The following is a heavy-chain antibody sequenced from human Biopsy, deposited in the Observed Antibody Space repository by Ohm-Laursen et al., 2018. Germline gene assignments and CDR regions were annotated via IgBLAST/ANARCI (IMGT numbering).Heavy chain of an antibody. CDR1: GASITSYY. V-gene: IGHV4-4*07. CDR3: ARDLPSSYYYAMDV. Sequence: TLSLTCTVSGASITSYYWSWIRQPAGKGLEWIGHTYKGGNTNHNPSLKSRVSMSVDTSKNQLSLTLRSVTAADTAVHYCARDLPSSYYYAMDVWGQGTTVTVSS. CDR2: TYKGGNT. J-gene: IGHJ6*02.